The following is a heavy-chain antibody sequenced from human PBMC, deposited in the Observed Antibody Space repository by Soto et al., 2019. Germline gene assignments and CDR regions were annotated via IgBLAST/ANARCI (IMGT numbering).Heavy chain of an antibody. J-gene: IGHJ4*02. Sequence: EVQLLESGGGLVQPGGSLRLSCAASGFTFSSYAMSWVRQAPGKGLEWVSAISGSGGSTYYADSVKGRFTISRDNSKNTLYLQMNSPRAEDTAVYYCAKEPTYYYDSSGSDGDYWGQGTLVTVSS. CDR3: AKEPTYYYDSSGSDGDY. CDR1: GFTFSSYA. CDR2: ISGSGGST. D-gene: IGHD3-22*01. V-gene: IGHV3-23*01.